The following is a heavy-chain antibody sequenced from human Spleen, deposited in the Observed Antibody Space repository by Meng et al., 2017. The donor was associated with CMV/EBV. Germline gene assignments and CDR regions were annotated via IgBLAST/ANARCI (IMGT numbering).Heavy chain of an antibody. CDR1: RFPLRRFT. CDR3: ARDKLTFGYETMAASYFDL. CDR2: VSSDSDYT. D-gene: IGHD5-12*01. Sequence: GESLKISCAASRFPLRRFTINWVRQGPGKGLEWVSSVSSDSDYTRYADSVKGRFTMSRDGAENSLHLQMNSLRVDDTAMYYCARDKLTFGYETMAASYFDLWGQGTLVTVSS. V-gene: IGHV3-21*01. J-gene: IGHJ4*02.